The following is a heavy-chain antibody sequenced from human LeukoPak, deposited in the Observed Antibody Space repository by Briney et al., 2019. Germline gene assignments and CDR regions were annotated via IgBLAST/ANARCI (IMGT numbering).Heavy chain of an antibody. CDR2: MNPNSGNT. Sequence: ASVKVSCKASGYTFTSYDINWVRQATGQGLEWMGWMNPNSGNTGYAQKFQGRVTMTRNTSISTAYMELSSLRSEDTAVYYCARDVGLGGYDLGANFDYWGQGTLVTVSS. CDR1: GYTFTSYD. CDR3: ARDVGLGGYDLGANFDY. V-gene: IGHV1-8*01. D-gene: IGHD5-12*01. J-gene: IGHJ4*02.